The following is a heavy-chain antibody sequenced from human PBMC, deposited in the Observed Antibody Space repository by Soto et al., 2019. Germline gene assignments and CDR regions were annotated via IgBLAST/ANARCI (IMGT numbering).Heavy chain of an antibody. J-gene: IGHJ4*02. CDR3: VKDAPQPFSD. Sequence: EVQLLESGGGLVQPGGSLRISCAASGFDFSNYGMSWVRQAPGKGREWVSAISGTAHASYYAASVKGRFTISRDNSKNTLYLHMNSLRVEDTAVYFCVKDAPQPFSDWGQGTLVTVSS. D-gene: IGHD3-3*02. CDR2: ISGTAHAS. V-gene: IGHV3-23*01. CDR1: GFDFSNYG.